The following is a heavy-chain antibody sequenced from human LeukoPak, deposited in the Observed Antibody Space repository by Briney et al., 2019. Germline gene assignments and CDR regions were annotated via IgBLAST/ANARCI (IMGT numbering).Heavy chain of an antibody. J-gene: IGHJ4*02. CDR3: ARDRPNLEPYDY. Sequence: GGSLRLSCAASGFTFSGYEMNWVRQAPGKGLEWVSYISSSGSTIYYADSVKGRFTISRGNAKNSLYLQMNSLRAEDTAVYYCARDRPNLEPYDYWGQGTLVTVSS. V-gene: IGHV3-48*03. CDR1: GFTFSGYE. CDR2: ISSSGSTI. D-gene: IGHD1-1*01.